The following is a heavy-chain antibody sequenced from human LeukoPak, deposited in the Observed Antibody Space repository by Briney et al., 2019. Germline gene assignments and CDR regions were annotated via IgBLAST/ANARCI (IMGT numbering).Heavy chain of an antibody. Sequence: GGSLRLSCAASGFTFSSYWMSWVRQAPGKGLEWVANIKQDGSEEYYVDSVKGRFTISRDNAKNSLYLQMNSLRAEDTAVYYCARDLSYYDSSGYYYSYFDYWGQGTLVTVSS. D-gene: IGHD3-22*01. J-gene: IGHJ4*02. V-gene: IGHV3-7*01. CDR1: GFTFSSYW. CDR2: IKQDGSEE. CDR3: ARDLSYYDSSGYYYSYFDY.